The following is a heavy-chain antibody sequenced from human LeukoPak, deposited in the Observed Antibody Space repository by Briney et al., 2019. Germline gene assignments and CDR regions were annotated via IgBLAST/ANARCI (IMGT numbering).Heavy chain of an antibody. J-gene: IGHJ4*02. CDR1: GFTFDDYA. V-gene: IGHV3-43D*03. CDR3: AKDSVAVTGTGNIDY. CDR2: ISWDGGSS. Sequence: QTGGSLRLSCAASGFTFDDYAMHWVRQAPGKGLEWVSLISWDGGSSYYADSVKGRFTISRDNSKNSLYLQMNSLRAEDTALYYCAKDSVAVTGTGNIDYWGQGTLVTVSS. D-gene: IGHD6-19*01.